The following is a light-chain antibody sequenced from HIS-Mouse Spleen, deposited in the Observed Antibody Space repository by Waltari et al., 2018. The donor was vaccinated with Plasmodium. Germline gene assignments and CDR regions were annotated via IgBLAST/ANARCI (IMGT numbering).Light chain of an antibody. CDR1: QCISNY. Sequence: QSPSSLSASVGDRVTITCRASQCISNYLAWYQQKPGKVPKLLIYAASTLQSGVPSRFSGSGSGTDFTLTISSLQPEDVATYYCQKYNSAPHTFGQGTK. CDR3: QKYNSAPHT. V-gene: IGKV1-27*01. CDR2: AAS. J-gene: IGKJ2*01.